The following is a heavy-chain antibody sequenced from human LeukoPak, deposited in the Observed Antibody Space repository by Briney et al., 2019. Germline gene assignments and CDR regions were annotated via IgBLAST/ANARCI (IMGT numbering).Heavy chain of an antibody. CDR3: ARHGRNYYDSKGYCDY. CDR2: IYYSGST. V-gene: IGHV4-39*01. Sequence: PSETLSLTCTVSGGSISSSSYYWGWIRQPPGKGLEWIGSIYYSGSTYYNPSLKGRVTISVDTSKNQFSLKLSSVTAADTAVYYCARHGRNYYDSKGYCDYWGQGTLVTVSS. D-gene: IGHD3-22*01. CDR1: GGSISSSSYY. J-gene: IGHJ4*02.